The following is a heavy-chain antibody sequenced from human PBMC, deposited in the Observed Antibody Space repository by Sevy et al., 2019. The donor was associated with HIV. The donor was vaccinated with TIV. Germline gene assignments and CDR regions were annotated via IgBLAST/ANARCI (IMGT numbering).Heavy chain of an antibody. CDR3: AKETEADGRIDY. D-gene: IGHD6-13*01. Sequence: GGSLRLSCAASGFTFSSYAMSWVRQAPGKGLEWVSAISGSGGSTYYADSVKGRFTISRDNSKNTLYLQMNSLRAEDKAAYYCAKETEADGRIDYWGQGTLVTVSS. CDR2: ISGSGGST. V-gene: IGHV3-23*01. CDR1: GFTFSSYA. J-gene: IGHJ4*02.